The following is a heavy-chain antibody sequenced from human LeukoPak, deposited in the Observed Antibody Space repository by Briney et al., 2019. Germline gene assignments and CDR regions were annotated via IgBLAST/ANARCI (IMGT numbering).Heavy chain of an antibody. CDR1: GGSISSYY. CDR3: AREDFSRITGTNYFDY. V-gene: IGHV4-59*01. Sequence: SETLSLTCTVSGGSISSYYWTWIRQPPGKALEWIGYIYYSGSTNYNPSLKSRVTISVDTSKNQFSLKLSSVTAADTAVYYCAREDFSRITGTNYFDYWGQGTLVTVSS. CDR2: IYYSGST. D-gene: IGHD1-7*01. J-gene: IGHJ4*02.